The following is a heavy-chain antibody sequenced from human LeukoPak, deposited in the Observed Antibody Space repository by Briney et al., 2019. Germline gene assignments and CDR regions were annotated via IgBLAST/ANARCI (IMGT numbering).Heavy chain of an antibody. V-gene: IGHV1-18*01. Sequence: ASVKVSCKASGYTFTSYGISWVRQAPGQGLEWMGWISAYNGNTNYAQKLQGRVTMTTDTSTSTAYMELRSLRSDDTAVYYCARAIAVAGGPNWFDPWGQGTLVTVSS. J-gene: IGHJ5*02. D-gene: IGHD6-19*01. CDR3: ARAIAVAGGPNWFDP. CDR2: ISAYNGNT. CDR1: GYTFTSYG.